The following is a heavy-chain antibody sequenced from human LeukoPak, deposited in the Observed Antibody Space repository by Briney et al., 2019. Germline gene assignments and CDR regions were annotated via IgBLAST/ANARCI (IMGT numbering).Heavy chain of an antibody. CDR3: ARDPEHYYDILTGYYTPTYYFDY. D-gene: IGHD3-9*01. J-gene: IGHJ4*02. CDR1: GYTFTSYG. CDR2: ISAYNGNT. V-gene: IGHV1-18*01. Sequence: ASVKVSCKASGYTFTSYGISRVRQAPGQGLEWMGWISAYNGNTNYAQKLQGRVTMTTDTSTSTAYMELRSLRSDDTAVYYCARDPEHYYDILTGYYTPTYYFDYWGQGTLVTVSS.